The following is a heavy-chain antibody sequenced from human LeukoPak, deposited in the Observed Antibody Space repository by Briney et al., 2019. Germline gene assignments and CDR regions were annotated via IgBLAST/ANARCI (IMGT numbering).Heavy chain of an antibody. J-gene: IGHJ4*02. V-gene: IGHV4-31*03. D-gene: IGHD4-17*01. CDR3: ARERATVTDY. Sequence: SETLSLTCTVSGGSISSGGYYWSWIRQHPGKGLEWNGYIYYSGSTYYNPSLKSRVTISVDTSKNQFSLKLSSVTAADTAVYYCARERATVTDYWGQGTLVTVSS. CDR2: IYYSGST. CDR1: GGSISSGGYY.